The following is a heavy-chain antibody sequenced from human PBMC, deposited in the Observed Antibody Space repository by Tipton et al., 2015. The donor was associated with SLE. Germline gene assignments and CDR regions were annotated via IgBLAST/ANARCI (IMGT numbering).Heavy chain of an antibody. CDR3: ARDRAICTRTTCYGDNWFDP. CDR1: GGSISTYY. J-gene: IGHJ5*02. CDR2: IYYSGST. V-gene: IGHV4-59*12. D-gene: IGHD2-2*01. Sequence: TLSLTCSVSGGSISTYYWNWIRQPPGKGLEWIGSIYYSGSTFQNPSLKSRVTISVDTSKNQFSLKVNSLTAADTAVYYCARDRAICTRTTCYGDNWFDPWGQGTLVTVSS.